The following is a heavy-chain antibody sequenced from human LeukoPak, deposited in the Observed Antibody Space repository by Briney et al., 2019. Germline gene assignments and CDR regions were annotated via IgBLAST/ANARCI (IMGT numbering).Heavy chain of an antibody. V-gene: IGHV3-30*02. CDR2: IRYDGSNK. CDR3: ANSYHDYSNYLPGRALWDAFDI. D-gene: IGHD4-11*01. CDR1: GFTFGSYG. J-gene: IGHJ3*02. Sequence: GGSLRLSXAASGFTFGSYGMHWVRQAPGKGLEWVAFIRYDGSNKYYADSVKGRFTISRDNSKNTLYLQMNSLRAEDTAVYYCANSYHDYSNYLPGRALWDAFDIWGQGTMVTVSS.